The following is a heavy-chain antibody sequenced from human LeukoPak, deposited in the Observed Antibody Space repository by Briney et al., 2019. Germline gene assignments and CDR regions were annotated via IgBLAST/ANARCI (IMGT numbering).Heavy chain of an antibody. D-gene: IGHD4-11*01. CDR1: GFRFSSFG. CDR3: ARDSDYSGNGNGDRFDP. J-gene: IGHJ5*02. CDR2: ISTYFGVT. V-gene: IGHV1-18*04. Sequence: ASVNVSCKASGFRFSSFGVSWVRQAPGQGLEWMGWISTYFGVTHYAEKFEDRVTMTIDTSTTTAYMELRSLRYDDTAVYYCARDSDYSGNGNGDRFDPWGQGTVVTVSS.